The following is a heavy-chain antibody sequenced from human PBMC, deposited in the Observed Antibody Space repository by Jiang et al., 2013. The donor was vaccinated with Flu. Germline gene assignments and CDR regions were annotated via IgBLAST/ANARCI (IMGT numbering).Heavy chain of an antibody. Sequence: GPGLVKPSETLSLTCTVSGGSISSYYWSWIRQPPGKGLEWIGYIYYSGSTNYNPSLKSRVTISVDTSKNQFSLKLSSVTAADTAVYYCARLPSIAARPRDWYFDLWGRGTLVTVSS. CDR2: IYYSGST. CDR3: ARLPSIAARPRDWYFDL. CDR1: GGSISSYY. D-gene: IGHD6-6*01. J-gene: IGHJ2*01. V-gene: IGHV4-59*08.